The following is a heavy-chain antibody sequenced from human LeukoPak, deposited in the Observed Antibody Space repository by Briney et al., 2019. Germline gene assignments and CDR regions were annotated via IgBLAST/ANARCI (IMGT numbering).Heavy chain of an antibody. J-gene: IGHJ6*03. CDR1: GYTFTSYD. CDR3: ARGGPYKTKLLIRYYYYYMDV. CDR2: MNPNSGNT. D-gene: IGHD1-1*01. Sequence: ASVKVSCKASGYTFTSYDINWVRQATGQGLEWMGWMNPNSGNTGYAQKFQGRVTMTRNTSISTAYMELSSLRSEDTAVYYCARGGPYKTKLLIRYYYYYMDVWGKGTTVTISS. V-gene: IGHV1-8*01.